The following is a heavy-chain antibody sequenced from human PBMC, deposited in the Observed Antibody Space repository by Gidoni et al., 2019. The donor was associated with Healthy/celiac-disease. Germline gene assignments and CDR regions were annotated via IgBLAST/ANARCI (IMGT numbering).Heavy chain of an antibody. V-gene: IGHV3-21*01. CDR2: ISTTSSYI. Sequence: EVQLVESGGGLVKPGGSLRLSCAASGFTFRTYAMNWVRQAPGKGLEWVSSISTTSSYIYYADSVKGRFTISRDNAKNSLYVQMNSLRAEDTAVYYCARSPSGIAAGGRYMDVWGKGTTVTVSS. CDR1: GFTFRTYA. J-gene: IGHJ6*03. D-gene: IGHD6-13*01. CDR3: ARSPSGIAAGGRYMDV.